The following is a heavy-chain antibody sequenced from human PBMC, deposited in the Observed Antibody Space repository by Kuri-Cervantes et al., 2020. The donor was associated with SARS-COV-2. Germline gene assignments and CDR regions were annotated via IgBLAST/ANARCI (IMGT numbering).Heavy chain of an antibody. CDR2: INPNSGGT. J-gene: IGHJ6*02. Sequence: ASVKVSCKASGYTFTGYYMHWVRQAPGQGLEWMGWINPNSGGTNYAQKFQGWVTMTRDTSISTAYMELSRLRSDDTAVYYCARDPGLSSSSVYYYYGIDVWGQGTTVTVSS. CDR3: ARDPGLSSSSVYYYYGIDV. CDR1: GYTFTGYY. D-gene: IGHD6-6*01. V-gene: IGHV1-2*04.